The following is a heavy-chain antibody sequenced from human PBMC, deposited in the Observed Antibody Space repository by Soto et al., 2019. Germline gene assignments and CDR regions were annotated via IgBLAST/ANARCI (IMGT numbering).Heavy chain of an antibody. V-gene: IGHV4-31*03. CDR2: IYYSGST. CDR1: GGSISSGGYY. CDR3: ARDSSGYYGYFDY. D-gene: IGHD3-22*01. J-gene: IGHJ4*02. Sequence: PSETLSLTCTVSGGSISSGGYYWSWIRQHPGKGLEWIGYIYYSGSTYYNPSLKSRVTISVDTAKNQFSLKLSSVTAADTAVYYWARDSSGYYGYFDYWGQGTRVTVSS.